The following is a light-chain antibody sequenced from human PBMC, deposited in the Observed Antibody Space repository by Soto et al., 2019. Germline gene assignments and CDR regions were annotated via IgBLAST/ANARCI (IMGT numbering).Light chain of an antibody. Sequence: LTQPASVSGSPGQSITISCTGTSSDVGGYNYVSWYQHYPGKAPKLMIYEVTNRPSGVSNRFSGSKSGNTASLTISGLQAEDEADYYCSSYTSSGTLVFGTGTKVTVL. CDR3: SSYTSSGTLV. V-gene: IGLV2-14*01. CDR1: SSDVGGYNY. J-gene: IGLJ1*01. CDR2: EVT.